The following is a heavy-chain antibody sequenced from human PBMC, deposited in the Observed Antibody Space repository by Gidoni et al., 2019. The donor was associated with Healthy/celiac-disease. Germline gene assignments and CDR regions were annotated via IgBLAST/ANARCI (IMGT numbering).Heavy chain of an antibody. D-gene: IGHD6-13*01. Sequence: EVQLVESGGGLVQPGGSLRLSCAASGFTFSSYDMHWVRQATGKGLEWVSAIGTAGDTYYPGSVKGRFTISRENAKNSLYLQMNSLRAGDTAVYYCARGPPFPYSSSWYPYDYWGQGTLVTVSS. J-gene: IGHJ4*02. CDR1: GFTFSSYD. V-gene: IGHV3-13*01. CDR2: IGTAGDT. CDR3: ARGPPFPYSSSWYPYDY.